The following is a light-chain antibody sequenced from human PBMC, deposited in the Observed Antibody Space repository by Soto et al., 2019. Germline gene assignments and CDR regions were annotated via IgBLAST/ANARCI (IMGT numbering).Light chain of an antibody. J-gene: IGLJ1*01. CDR1: SSDVGGYNY. CDR3: SSYTSSSTYV. Sequence: HSVLTQPASLSGSPGQSITISCTGTSSDVGGYNYVSWHQQHPGKAPKLMIYDVSNRPSGVSNRFSGSKSGNTASLTISGLQAEDEADYYCSSYTSSSTYVFGTGTKVTVL. V-gene: IGLV2-14*03. CDR2: DVS.